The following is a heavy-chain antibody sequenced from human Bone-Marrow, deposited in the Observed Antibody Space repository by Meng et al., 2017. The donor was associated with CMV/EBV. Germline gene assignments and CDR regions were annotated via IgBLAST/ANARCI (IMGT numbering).Heavy chain of an antibody. Sequence: QVQLQQLGAGLLKPSETLPLTCAVYGESFSPYYWTWIRQPPGKGLEWIGEINHSGSTNYNPSLKSRVTISVDTSKNQFSLKLTSVTAADSALYYCARGKYSGGYYPLDYWGQGTLVTVSS. CDR1: GESFSPYY. CDR2: INHSGST. V-gene: IGHV4-34*01. D-gene: IGHD3-22*01. J-gene: IGHJ4*02. CDR3: ARGKYSGGYYPLDY.